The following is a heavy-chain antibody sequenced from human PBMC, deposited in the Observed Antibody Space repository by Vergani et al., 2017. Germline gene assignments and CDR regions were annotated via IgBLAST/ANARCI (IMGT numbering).Heavy chain of an antibody. CDR2: INHSGST. J-gene: IGHJ4*02. CDR3: ARHSYNWNPFDY. CDR1: GGSFSGYY. Sequence: QVQLQQWGAGLLKPSETLSLTCAVYGGSFSGYYWGWIRQPPGKGLEWIGEINHSGSTNYNPSLKSRVTISVDTSKNQFSLKLSSVTAADTAVYYCARHSYNWNPFDYWGQGTLVTVSS. V-gene: IGHV4-34*01. D-gene: IGHD1-20*01.